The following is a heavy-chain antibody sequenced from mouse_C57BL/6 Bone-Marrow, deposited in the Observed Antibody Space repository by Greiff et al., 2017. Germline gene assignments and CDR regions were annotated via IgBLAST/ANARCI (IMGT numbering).Heavy chain of an antibody. CDR2: IDPSDSYT. CDR3: SRVYPPD. Sequence: QVQLQQPGAELVRPGTSVKLSCKASGYTFTSYWMHWVKQRPGQGLEWIGVIDPSDSYTNYNQKFKGKATLTVDTSSSTAYMQLSSLTSEDSAVYYCSRVYPPDWGQGTLVTVSA. V-gene: IGHV1-59*01. CDR1: GYTFTSYW. J-gene: IGHJ3*01. D-gene: IGHD5-1-1*01.